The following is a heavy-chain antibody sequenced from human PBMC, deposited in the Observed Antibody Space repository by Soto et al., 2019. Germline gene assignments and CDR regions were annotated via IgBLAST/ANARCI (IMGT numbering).Heavy chain of an antibody. CDR1: GFSFSDSA. CDR2: SGSKGQNYAT. V-gene: IGHV3-73*02. D-gene: IGHD1-26*01. Sequence: EVQLVESGGGLVQPGGSLKLSCAASGFSFSDSAMHWVRQASGKGQEWVGRSGSKGQNYATTYAASVKGRFIISTDESKNSAHLQKNSPKTEDTAVYYCTKYSGTSSAPAALGQGTLVTVSS. CDR3: TKYSGTSSAPAA. J-gene: IGHJ5*02.